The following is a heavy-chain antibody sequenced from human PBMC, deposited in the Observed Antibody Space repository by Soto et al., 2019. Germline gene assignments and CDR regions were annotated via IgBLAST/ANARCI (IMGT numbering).Heavy chain of an antibody. CDR3: AKHPIDSSGYFRSGGMEV. J-gene: IGHJ6*02. D-gene: IGHD3-22*01. CDR1: GGTFSSYT. Sequence: SVKVSCKASGGTFSSYTISWVRQAPGQGLEWMGRIIPILGIANYAQKFQGRVTITADKSTSTAYMELNSLRAEDTAVYYCAKHPIDSSGYFRSGGMEVWGQGTTVTVSS. CDR2: IIPILGIA. V-gene: IGHV1-69*02.